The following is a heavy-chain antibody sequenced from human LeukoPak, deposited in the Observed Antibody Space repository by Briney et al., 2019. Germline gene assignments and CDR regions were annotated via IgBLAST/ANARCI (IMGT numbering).Heavy chain of an antibody. Sequence: SETLSLTCAVYGGSFSGYYWSWIRQPPGKGLEWIGEINHSGSTNYNPSLKSRVTISVDTSKNQFSPKLSSVTAADTAVYYCARVGVRGVIKVFDYWGQGTLVTVSS. CDR1: GGSFSGYY. CDR2: INHSGST. J-gene: IGHJ4*02. CDR3: ARVGVRGVIKVFDY. D-gene: IGHD3-10*01. V-gene: IGHV4-34*01.